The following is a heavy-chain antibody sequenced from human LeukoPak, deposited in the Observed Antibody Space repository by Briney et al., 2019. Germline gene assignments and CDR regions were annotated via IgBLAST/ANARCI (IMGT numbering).Heavy chain of an antibody. CDR1: GFTFDDYT. J-gene: IGHJ4*02. Sequence: TGGSLRLSCATSGFTFDDYTMHWVRQAPGKGLEWVSLINWDGSRTFYADSVQGRFTVSRDNTQNSLYLQMSSLRTEDTAFYYCVKDLGLYWGQGTLVTVSS. D-gene: IGHD3-16*01. CDR2: INWDGSRT. CDR3: VKDLGLY. V-gene: IGHV3-43*01.